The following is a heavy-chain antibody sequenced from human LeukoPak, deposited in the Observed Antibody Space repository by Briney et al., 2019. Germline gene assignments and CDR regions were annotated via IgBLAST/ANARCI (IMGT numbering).Heavy chain of an antibody. Sequence: NPSETLSLTCTVSGYSVSSSSYYWGWIRQSPEKGLEWFGTIFFSGSTYYNPSLKSRVSISIDTSKNQFPLRLNSVTAADTAVYYRARGSWGGYDYFDYWGQGILVTVSS. D-gene: IGHD5-12*01. J-gene: IGHJ4*02. V-gene: IGHV4-39*06. CDR1: GYSVSSSSYY. CDR3: ARGSWGGYDYFDY. CDR2: IFFSGST.